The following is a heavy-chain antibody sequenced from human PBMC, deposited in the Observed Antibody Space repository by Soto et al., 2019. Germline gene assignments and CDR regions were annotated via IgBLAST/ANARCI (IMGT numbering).Heavy chain of an antibody. V-gene: IGHV3-21*01. Sequence: GGSLRLSCAASGFTFSSYSMNWVRQAPGKGLEWVSSISSSSSYIYYADSVKGRFTISRDNAKNSLYLQMNSLRAEDTAVYYCARSYYDILTGYYRGVGYYYYYMDVWGKGTTVTVSS. CDR2: ISSSSSYI. J-gene: IGHJ6*03. CDR1: GFTFSSYS. D-gene: IGHD3-9*01. CDR3: ARSYYDILTGYYRGVGYYYYYMDV.